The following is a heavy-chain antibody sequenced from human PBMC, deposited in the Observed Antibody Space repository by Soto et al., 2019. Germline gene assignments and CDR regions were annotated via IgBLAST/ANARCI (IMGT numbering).Heavy chain of an antibody. CDR2: ISYDGSNK. CDR1: GFTFSSYA. D-gene: IGHD3-22*01. Sequence: PGGSLRLSCAASGFTFSSYAMHWVRQAPGKGLEWVAVISYDGSNKYYADSVKGRFTISRDNSKNTLYLQMNSLRAEDAAVYYCARDYYTEYYGMDVWGQGTTVTAP. V-gene: IGHV3-30-3*01. CDR3: ARDYYTEYYGMDV. J-gene: IGHJ6*02.